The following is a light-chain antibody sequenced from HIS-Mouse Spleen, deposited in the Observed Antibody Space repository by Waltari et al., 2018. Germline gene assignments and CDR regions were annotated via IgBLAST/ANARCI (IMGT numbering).Light chain of an antibody. CDR2: DVS. V-gene: IGLV2-14*03. CDR3: SSYTSSSTLV. CDR1: SSDVGGYNY. J-gene: IGLJ3*02. Sequence: QSALTQPASVSGSPGQSITISCTGTSSDVGGYNYVSWYQHHPGKAPKLMIYDVSNRPSGVSNRFSGYQSGNTASLTISGLQAEDEADYYCSSYTSSSTLVFGGGTKLTVL.